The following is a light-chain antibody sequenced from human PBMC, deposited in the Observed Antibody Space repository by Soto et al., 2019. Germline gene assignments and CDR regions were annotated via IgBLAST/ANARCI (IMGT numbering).Light chain of an antibody. CDR3: CSYAGSYISEV. J-gene: IGLJ1*01. Sequence: QSALTQPASVSGSPGQSITISCSGTSSDIGSYNLVSWYQQHPGKAPKLMIYEVSKRPSGVSNRFSGSKSGNTASLTISGLQAEDEADYYCCSYAGSYISEVFGTGTKVTVL. V-gene: IGLV2-23*02. CDR2: EVS. CDR1: SSDIGSYNL.